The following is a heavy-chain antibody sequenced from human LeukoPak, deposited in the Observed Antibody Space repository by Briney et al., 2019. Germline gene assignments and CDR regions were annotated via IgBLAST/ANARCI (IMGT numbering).Heavy chain of an antibody. CDR3: ARDLPINGMAGDDY. CDR1: GYTFTSYG. J-gene: IGHJ4*02. V-gene: IGHV1-18*01. D-gene: IGHD5-24*01. CDR2: ISAYNGNT. Sequence: ASVKVSYKASGYTFTSYGISWVRQAPGQGLEWMGWISAYNGNTNYAQKLQGRVTMTTDTSTSTAYMELRGLRSDDTAVYYCARDLPINGMAGDDYWGQGTLVTVSS.